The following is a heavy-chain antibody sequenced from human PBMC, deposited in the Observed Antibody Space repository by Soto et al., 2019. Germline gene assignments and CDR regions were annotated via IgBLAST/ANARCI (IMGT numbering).Heavy chain of an antibody. CDR1: GFTFSSCT. D-gene: IGHD2-15*01. V-gene: IGHV3-21*01. Sequence: EVHLVESGGGLVKPGGSLSLACAVSGFTFSSCTMNWVRQAPGKGLEWVSSISPSTSHIYYADSVKGRFTISRDNAKNSLFLQTNSLSSEDTAVYYCSGCSGGACHQTYGMDVWGQGTTVTVSS. J-gene: IGHJ6*02. CDR2: ISPSTSHI. CDR3: SGCSGGACHQTYGMDV.